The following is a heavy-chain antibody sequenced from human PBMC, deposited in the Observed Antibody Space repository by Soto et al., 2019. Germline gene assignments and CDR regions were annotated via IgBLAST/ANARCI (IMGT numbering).Heavy chain of an antibody. D-gene: IGHD3-10*01. CDR2: IRVYNGNT. J-gene: IGHJ4*02. Sequence: ASVKVSCKASGYNFINYGISWVRQAPGQGLEWMGWIRVYNGNTNYAQNLQGRVTMTTDTSTSTAYMELRSLRSDDTAVYYCVRDLDGSGSYYTDYWGLGTLVTSPQ. CDR3: VRDLDGSGSYYTDY. V-gene: IGHV1-18*01. CDR1: GYNFINYG.